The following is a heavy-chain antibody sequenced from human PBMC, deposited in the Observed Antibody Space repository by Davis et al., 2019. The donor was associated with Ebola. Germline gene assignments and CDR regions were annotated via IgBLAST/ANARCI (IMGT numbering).Heavy chain of an antibody. V-gene: IGHV6-1*01. CDR2: TYYTSKWYN. CDR3: ARGWFRSGMDV. D-gene: IGHD6-19*01. Sequence: PSETLSLTCAVSGDSISSNSAVWNWIRQSPSRGLEWLGRTYYTSKWYNDYAASVKSRITVNPDTSKNQFSLLLKSVTPEDTAIYYCARGWFRSGMDVWGQGTTITVSS. CDR1: GDSISSNSAV. J-gene: IGHJ6*02.